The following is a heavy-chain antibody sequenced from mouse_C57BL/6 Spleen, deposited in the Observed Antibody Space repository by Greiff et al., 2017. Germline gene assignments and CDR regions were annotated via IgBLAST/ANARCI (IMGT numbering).Heavy chain of an antibody. D-gene: IGHD2-12*01. CDR3: ARAYYSYYFDY. Sequence: QVQLQQPGAELVRPGTSVKLSCKASGYTFTSYWMHWVKQRPGQGLEWIGVIDPSDSYTNYNQKFKGKATLTVDTSSSTAYMQLSSLTSEDAAVXYCARAYYSYYFDYWGQGTTLTVSS. J-gene: IGHJ2*01. V-gene: IGHV1-59*01. CDR2: IDPSDSYT. CDR1: GYTFTSYW.